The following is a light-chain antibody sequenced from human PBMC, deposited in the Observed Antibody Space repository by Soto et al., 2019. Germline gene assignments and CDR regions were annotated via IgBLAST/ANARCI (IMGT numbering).Light chain of an antibody. CDR2: WAS. Sequence: DIVMTQSPDSLAVSLGERATINCKSSQSLLYSSNNKNYLGWYQQKPGHPPKLLIYWASTREPGVPDRFSGSGSGTDFSLTISSLQAEDVAVYYCQQYYSIPYTFGQGTKLEI. J-gene: IGKJ2*01. CDR3: QQYYSIPYT. CDR1: QSLLYSSNNKNY. V-gene: IGKV4-1*01.